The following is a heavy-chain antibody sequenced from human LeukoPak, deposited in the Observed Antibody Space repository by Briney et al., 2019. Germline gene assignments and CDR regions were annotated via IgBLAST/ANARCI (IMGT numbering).Heavy chain of an antibody. D-gene: IGHD2-21*01. V-gene: IGHV3-74*01. CDR3: VRDVWGDRDGFFEY. J-gene: IGHJ4*02. CDR2: INIDGRST. Sequence: GGSLRLSCAASGFTFSSYWMHWVRQAPGKGLLWVSRINIDGRSTSYAPSVTGRFTMSRDNAKNTVHLQMNSLRAEDTAVYYCVRDVWGDRDGFFEYWGQGTLVTVSS. CDR1: GFTFSSYW.